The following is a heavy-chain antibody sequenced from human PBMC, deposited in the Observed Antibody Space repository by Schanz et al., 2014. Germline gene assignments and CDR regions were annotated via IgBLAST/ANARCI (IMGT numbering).Heavy chain of an antibody. V-gene: IGHV3-23*04. CDR2: IEFSGGTT. CDR1: GFNFKAYA. Sequence: GQLVESGGGLVQPGGSLRLSCAASGFNFKAYAMSWVRQAPGKGLEWVSGIEFSGGTTYYADSVKGRFTISRDNSKNILTMQMSSLRAEDTALYYCTKGLLPVRALAEVFDVAGQGTMVAVSP. J-gene: IGHJ3*01. D-gene: IGHD2-21*01. CDR3: TKGLLPVRALAEVFDV.